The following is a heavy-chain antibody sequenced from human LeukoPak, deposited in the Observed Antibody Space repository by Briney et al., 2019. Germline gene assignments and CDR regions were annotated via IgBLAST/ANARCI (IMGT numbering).Heavy chain of an antibody. V-gene: IGHV4-34*01. CDR1: GGSFSGYY. Sequence: PSETLSLTCAVYGGSFSGYYWSWIRQPPGKGLERIGEINHSGSTNYNLSLKSRVIISVDTSKNRFSLKLSSVTAADTAVYYCARRAGATAYYYYYMDVWGKGTTVTVSS. CDR2: INHSGST. D-gene: IGHD1-1*01. J-gene: IGHJ6*03. CDR3: ARRAGATAYYYYYMDV.